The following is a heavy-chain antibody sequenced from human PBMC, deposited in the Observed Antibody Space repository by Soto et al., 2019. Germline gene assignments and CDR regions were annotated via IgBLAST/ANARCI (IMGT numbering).Heavy chain of an antibody. J-gene: IGHJ4*02. D-gene: IGHD3-16*02. CDR3: ARRGLNYEYVWGSYLYTRPLDY. Sequence: QVQLQQWGAGLLKPSETLSLTCAVYGGSFSGYYWSWIRQPPGKGLEWIGEINHSGSTNYNPSLTSRVTISVDRSKNQLSLKLSSVTAADTAVYYCARRGLNYEYVWGSYLYTRPLDYWGQGTLVTVSS. V-gene: IGHV4-34*01. CDR2: INHSGST. CDR1: GGSFSGYY.